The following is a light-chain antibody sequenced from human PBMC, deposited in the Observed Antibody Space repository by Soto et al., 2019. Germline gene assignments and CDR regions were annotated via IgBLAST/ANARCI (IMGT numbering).Light chain of an antibody. CDR2: HVN. V-gene: IGLV2-11*01. CDR3: SSYGGRADVV. J-gene: IGLJ2*01. Sequence: QSALTQPRSVSGSPGPSVTISCTGTSSNVGAYTSVSWYQHHPGKAPNLIIYHVNKRPSGVPDRFSGSKSGNTASLTISGLQAEDECDYYCSSYGGRADVVFGGGTKVTVL. CDR1: SSNVGAYTS.